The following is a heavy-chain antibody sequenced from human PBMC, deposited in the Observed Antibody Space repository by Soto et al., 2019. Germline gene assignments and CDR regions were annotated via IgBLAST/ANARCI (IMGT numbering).Heavy chain of an antibody. Sequence: KPSETLSLTCTVSGGSISSSSYYWGWIRQPPGKGLEWIGSIYYSGSTYYNPSLKSRVTISVDTSKNQFSLKLSSVTAADTAVYYCARLGITIFDYYYGMDVWGQGTTVTVSS. D-gene: IGHD3-3*01. CDR1: GGSISSSSYY. V-gene: IGHV4-39*01. CDR2: IYYSGST. CDR3: ARLGITIFDYYYGMDV. J-gene: IGHJ6*02.